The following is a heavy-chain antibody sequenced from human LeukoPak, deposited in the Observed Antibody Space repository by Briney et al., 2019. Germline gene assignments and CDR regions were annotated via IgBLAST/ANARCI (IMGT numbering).Heavy chain of an antibody. J-gene: IGHJ4*02. D-gene: IGHD3-9*01. CDR1: GYTFTVYY. CDR2: INPNSGGT. Sequence: GASVRVSCKASGYTFTVYYMHWVRQAPGQGLEWMGWINPNSGGTNYAQKFQGWVTMTRDTSISTAYMELSRLRSDDTAVYYCARGLGYDILTGYDYWGQGTLVTVSS. V-gene: IGHV1-2*04. CDR3: ARGLGYDILTGYDY.